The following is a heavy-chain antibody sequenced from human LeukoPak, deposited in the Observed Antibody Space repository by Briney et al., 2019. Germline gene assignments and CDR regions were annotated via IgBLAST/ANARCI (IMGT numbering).Heavy chain of an antibody. CDR2: ISSSSSYI. J-gene: IGHJ4*02. V-gene: IGHV3-21*01. Sequence: GGSLRLSCAASGFTFSSYSMNWVRQAPGKGLEWVSSISSSSSYIYYADSVKGRFTISRDNAKNSLYLQMNSLRAEDTAVCYCAREGSSWPMYFDYWGQGTLVTVSS. CDR3: AREGSSWPMYFDY. D-gene: IGHD6-13*01. CDR1: GFTFSSYS.